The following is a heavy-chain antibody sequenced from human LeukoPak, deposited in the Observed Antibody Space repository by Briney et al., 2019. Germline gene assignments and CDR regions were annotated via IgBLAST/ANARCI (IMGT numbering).Heavy chain of an antibody. CDR2: IHYSGST. D-gene: IGHD6-6*01. CDR1: GDSVSRYY. V-gene: IGHV4-59*02. J-gene: IGHJ3*02. Sequence: SETLSLTCTVSGDSVSRYYWTWIRQPPGKGLEWIGYIHYSGSTYDNPSLKSRVTMSVDRSKNQFSLRLTSVTAADTAVYYCAAGSASQTSDAFDIWGQGTMVTVSS. CDR3: AAGSASQTSDAFDI.